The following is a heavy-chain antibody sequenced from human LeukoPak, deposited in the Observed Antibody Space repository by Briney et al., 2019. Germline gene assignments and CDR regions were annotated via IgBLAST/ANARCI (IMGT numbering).Heavy chain of an antibody. Sequence: ASVKVSCKASGYTFNDYAIHWVRQAPGQRLEWMGWINAANGARQYSQNFQGRLTLTRATSSNIAYMELSSLRSEDMAVYYCARASGVLMGAYDIWGQGTMVTVSS. CDR2: INAANGAR. CDR3: ARASGVLMGAYDI. D-gene: IGHD2-8*01. J-gene: IGHJ3*02. V-gene: IGHV1-3*03. CDR1: GYTFNDYA.